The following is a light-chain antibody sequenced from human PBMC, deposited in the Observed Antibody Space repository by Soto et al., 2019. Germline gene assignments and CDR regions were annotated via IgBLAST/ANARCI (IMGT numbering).Light chain of an antibody. CDR1: QGVSNW. V-gene: IGKV1-12*01. CDR3: QQANSCPYT. CDR2: AAS. J-gene: IGKJ2*01. Sequence: DIQMTQSPSSVPASVGDRVTITCRASQGVSNWLAWYQQKPGKAPKLLIYAASTLRSGVPSRFRGSGSGTDFTFTISSLQPEDFATYYCQQANSCPYTFGQGTKLEIK.